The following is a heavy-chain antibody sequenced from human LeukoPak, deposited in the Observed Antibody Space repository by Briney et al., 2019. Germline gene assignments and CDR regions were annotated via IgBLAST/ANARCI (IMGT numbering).Heavy chain of an antibody. V-gene: IGHV3-23*01. CDR1: GFTFSSYG. CDR3: AKGKAGVGATRGDAFDI. Sequence: GGSLRLSCAASGFTFSSYGVSWVRQAPGKGLEWVSAISGGGGSTYYADSVKGRFTVSRDNSKNTLHLQMNSLRADDTAVYYCAKGKAGVGATRGDAFDIWGQGTMVTVSS. D-gene: IGHD1-26*01. J-gene: IGHJ3*02. CDR2: ISGGGGST.